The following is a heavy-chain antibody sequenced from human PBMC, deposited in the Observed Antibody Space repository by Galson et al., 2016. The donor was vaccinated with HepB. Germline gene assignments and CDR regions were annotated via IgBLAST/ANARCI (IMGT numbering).Heavy chain of an antibody. J-gene: IGHJ4*02. CDR1: GGSISSSSYY. Sequence: ETLSLTCAVSGGSISSSSYYWGWIRQPPGKGLDWIGNMFYSGSTYYNPSLKSRVTISVDTSRNQFSLQLTSVTAADTAVYYCARQSVGAFDYWGQGTLVTVSS. CDR3: ARQSVGAFDY. V-gene: IGHV4-39*01. D-gene: IGHD1-26*01. CDR2: MFYSGST.